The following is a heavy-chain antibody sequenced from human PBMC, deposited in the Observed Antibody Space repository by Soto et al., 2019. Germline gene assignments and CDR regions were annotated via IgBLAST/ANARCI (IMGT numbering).Heavy chain of an antibody. CDR2: IIPIFGTA. D-gene: IGHD5-18*01. Sequence: ASVKVSCKASGGTFSSYAISWVRQAPGQGLEWMGGIIPIFGTANYAQKFQGRVTITADESTSTAYMELSSLRSEDTAVYYCARKGDTAMASFDYWGQGTLVTVSS. J-gene: IGHJ4*02. CDR1: GGTFSSYA. CDR3: ARKGDTAMASFDY. V-gene: IGHV1-69*13.